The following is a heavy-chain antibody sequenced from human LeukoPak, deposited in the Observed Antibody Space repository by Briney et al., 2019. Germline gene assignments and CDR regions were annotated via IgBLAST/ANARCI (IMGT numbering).Heavy chain of an antibody. CDR2: ISYDGSNK. CDR1: GFTFSSYG. D-gene: IGHD6-19*01. J-gene: IGHJ4*02. V-gene: IGHV3-30*18. CDR3: AKDSSGWYRFVDY. Sequence: GGSLRLSCAASGFTFSSYGMHWVRQAPGKGLEWVAVISYDGSNKYYADSVKGRFTISRDNSKNTLYLQMNSLRAEDTAVYYCAKDSSGWYRFVDYWGQGTLVTVSS.